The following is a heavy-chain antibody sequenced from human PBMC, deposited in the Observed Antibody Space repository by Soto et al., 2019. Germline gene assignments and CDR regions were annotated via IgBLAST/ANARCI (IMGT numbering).Heavy chain of an antibody. J-gene: IGHJ6*02. CDR1: GGSISSADSY. Sequence: SETLSLTCTVSGGSISSADSYWAWIRQPPGKGLGCIGYIYDSGSTSDNPSLKSRVTISVDPSKNQFSLKLSSVTAADTAVYYCARGIAARPARLGMDVWGQGTTVTVSS. V-gene: IGHV4-30-4*01. CDR2: IYDSGST. D-gene: IGHD6-6*01. CDR3: ARGIAARPARLGMDV.